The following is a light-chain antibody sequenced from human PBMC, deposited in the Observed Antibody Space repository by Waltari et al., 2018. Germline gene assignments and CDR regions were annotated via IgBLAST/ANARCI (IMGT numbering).Light chain of an antibody. CDR3: QQRSDWPPLT. Sequence: EIVLTQSPATLSLSPGERATLSCRASQSVSSYLAWYQQKPGQPPRHLIYHASTRATGIPARFSGRGSGTDFTLIITNVEPEDFAVYYCQQRSDWPPLTFGQGTRLEIK. CDR2: HAS. CDR1: QSVSSY. J-gene: IGKJ5*01. V-gene: IGKV3-11*01.